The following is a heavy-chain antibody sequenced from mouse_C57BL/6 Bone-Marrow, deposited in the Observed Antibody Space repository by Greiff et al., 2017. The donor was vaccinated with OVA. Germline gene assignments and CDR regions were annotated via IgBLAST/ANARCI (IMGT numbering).Heavy chain of an antibody. J-gene: IGHJ2*01. D-gene: IGHD1-1*01. Sequence: EVLLVESGGGLVPPWGFLWLPFATSWFPFPHYYLSLVRPPPGKDIGCLGFIRIKGNGYTTEYSASVKGRFTISRDNSQSILYLQMNALGAEDSATYYCARSSPYYYGSSYDYWGQGTTLTVSS. CDR3: ARSSPYYYGSSYDY. V-gene: IGHV7-3*01. CDR1: WFPFPHYY. CDR2: IRIKGNGYTT.